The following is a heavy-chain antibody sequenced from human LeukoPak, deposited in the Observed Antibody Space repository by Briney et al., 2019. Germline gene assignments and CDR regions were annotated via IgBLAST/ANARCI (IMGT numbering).Heavy chain of an antibody. D-gene: IGHD6-13*01. CDR1: GGSISSYY. Sequence: SETLSLTCTVSGGSISSYYWSWIRQPPGDGLEWFGYIHYSGSTNYNPSLKSRLTISLDTSKNEFSLRLTSVTAADTAVYYCARATYTSTWSKIDSWGPGTLVTVSS. J-gene: IGHJ4*02. CDR3: ARATYTSTWSKIDS. V-gene: IGHV4-59*01. CDR2: IHYSGST.